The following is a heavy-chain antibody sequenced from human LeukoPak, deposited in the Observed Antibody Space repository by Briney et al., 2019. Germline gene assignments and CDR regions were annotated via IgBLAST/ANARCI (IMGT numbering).Heavy chain of an antibody. V-gene: IGHV1-3*01. CDR2: INAGNGNT. CDR3: ARDEDSSGYYDY. D-gene: IGHD3-22*01. CDR1: GYTFTSYA. Sequence: PVASVKLSCKASGYTFTSYAMHWVRQAPGQRLEWMGWINAGNGNTKYSQKFQGRLTITTDTSASTAYMELSSLRSEDTAVYYRARDEDSSGYYDYWGRRALVTVSS. J-gene: IGHJ4*02.